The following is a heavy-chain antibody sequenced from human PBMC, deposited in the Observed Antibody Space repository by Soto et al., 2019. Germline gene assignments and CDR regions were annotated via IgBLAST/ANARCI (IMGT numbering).Heavy chain of an antibody. CDR1: GGSFSGYY. J-gene: IGHJ4*02. CDR3: ARELVDDYGDPFDY. D-gene: IGHD4-17*01. CDR2: INHSGST. Sequence: PSETLSLTCAVYGGSFSGYYWSWIRQPPGKGLEWIGEINHSGSTNYNPSLKSRVTISVDTSKNQFSLKLSSVTAADTAVYYCARELVDDYGDPFDYWGQGTLVTVSS. V-gene: IGHV4-34*01.